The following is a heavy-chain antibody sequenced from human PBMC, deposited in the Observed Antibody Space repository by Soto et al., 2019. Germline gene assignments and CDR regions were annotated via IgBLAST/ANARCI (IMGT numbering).Heavy chain of an antibody. CDR3: ARDSSYYDILTGYYNYGWFDP. Sequence: GASVKVSCKASGYTFTSYGISWVRQAPGQGLEWKGWISAYNGNTNYAQKLQGRVTMTTDTSTSTAYMELRSLRSDDTAVYYCARDSSYYDILTGYYNYGWFDPWGQGTLVTVSS. J-gene: IGHJ5*02. CDR2: ISAYNGNT. V-gene: IGHV1-18*01. CDR1: GYTFTSYG. D-gene: IGHD3-9*01.